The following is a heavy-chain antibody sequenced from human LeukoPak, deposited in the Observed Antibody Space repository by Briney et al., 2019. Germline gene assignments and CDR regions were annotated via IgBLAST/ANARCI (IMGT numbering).Heavy chain of an antibody. V-gene: IGHV4-59*01. CDR1: GGSISGCY. CDR3: ARLHSSRAEEFDP. CDR2: IYYTGIT. J-gene: IGHJ5*02. Sequence: PLETLSLTCTVSGGSISGCYWSWIRQSPGKGLEWIGYIYYTGITAYNPSLGSRVTISVDRSNNQFSLRLTSVTAADTAVYYCARLHSSRAEEFDPWGQGTLVTVSS.